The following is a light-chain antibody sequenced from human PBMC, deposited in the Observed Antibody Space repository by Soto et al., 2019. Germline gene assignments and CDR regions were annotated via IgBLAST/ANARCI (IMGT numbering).Light chain of an antibody. CDR2: GAS. J-gene: IGKJ4*01. Sequence: EIVLTQSPGTLSLSPGERATLSCRASESVSSTYLAWYQQKPGQAPRLLIYGASSRATGIPDRFSGSGSGTDFTLTISRLEPEDFAVFYCHQYGTAPRTFVGGTKVEIK. CDR1: ESVSSTY. CDR3: HQYGTAPRT. V-gene: IGKV3-20*01.